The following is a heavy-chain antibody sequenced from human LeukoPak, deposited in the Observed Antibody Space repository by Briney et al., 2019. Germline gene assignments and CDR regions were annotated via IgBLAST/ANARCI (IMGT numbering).Heavy chain of an antibody. Sequence: PSETLSLTCAVYGGSFSGYNWGWIRQPPGKGLEWIGEINHSGSTNYNPSLKSRATISVDTSKNQFSLKLSSVTAADTAVYYCARHSLYSSPSRLNYWGQATLVTVSS. V-gene: IGHV4-34*01. J-gene: IGHJ4*02. CDR3: ARHSLYSSPSRLNY. CDR1: GGSFSGYN. D-gene: IGHD6-6*01. CDR2: INHSGST.